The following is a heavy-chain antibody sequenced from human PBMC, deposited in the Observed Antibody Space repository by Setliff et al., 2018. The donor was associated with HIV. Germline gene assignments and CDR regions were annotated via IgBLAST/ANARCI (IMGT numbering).Heavy chain of an antibody. D-gene: IGHD3-22*01. CDR1: GGTFSSYA. J-gene: IGHJ4*02. V-gene: IGHV1-69*13. CDR2: IIPMFGTA. Sequence: SVKVSCKASGGTFSSYAISWVRQAPGQGLEWMGGIIPMFGTANYAQKFQGRVTITADESTSTAYMELSSLRSEDTAVYYCANLVDYYDSSGTLFYWCQVTLVTVSS. CDR3: ANLVDYYDSSGTLFY.